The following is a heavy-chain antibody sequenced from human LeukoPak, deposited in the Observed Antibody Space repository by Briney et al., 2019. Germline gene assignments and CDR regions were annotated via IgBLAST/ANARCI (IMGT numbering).Heavy chain of an antibody. CDR1: GGSFSGYY. D-gene: IGHD2-21*01. CDR3: ARDWSRFDP. J-gene: IGHJ5*02. Sequence: PSETLPLTCAVYGGSFSGYYWSWIRQPPGKGLEWIGEINHSGSTNYNPSLKSRVTISVDTSKNQFSLKLSSVTAADTAVYYCARDWSRFDPWGQGILVTVSS. V-gene: IGHV4-34*01. CDR2: INHSGST.